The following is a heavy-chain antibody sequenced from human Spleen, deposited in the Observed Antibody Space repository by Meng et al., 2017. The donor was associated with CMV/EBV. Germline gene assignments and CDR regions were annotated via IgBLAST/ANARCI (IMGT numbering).Heavy chain of an antibody. D-gene: IGHD2-15*01. CDR3: ARGGGFARGYCSGGNCYSFDY. CDR2: INPNSGGT. CDR1: GYH. J-gene: IGHJ4*02. V-gene: IGHV1-2*02. Sequence: GYHIHWVRQAPGQGLEWMGWINPNSGGTKFAQNFEDRVTMTRDTSIATGYLELDRLRPDDTAVYYCARGGGFARGYCSGGNCYSFDYWGRGTLVTVSS.